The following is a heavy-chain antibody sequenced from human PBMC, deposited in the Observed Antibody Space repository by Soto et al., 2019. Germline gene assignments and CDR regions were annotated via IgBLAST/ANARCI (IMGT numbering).Heavy chain of an antibody. D-gene: IGHD2-21*01. J-gene: IGHJ5*02. CDR3: ARVEIEYLFVGLGFDP. CDR1: GGSISSSNW. V-gene: IGHV4-4*02. CDR2: IYHSGST. Sequence: QVQLQESGPGLVKPSGTLSLTCAVSGGSISSSNWWRWVRQPPGKGLEWIGEIYHSGSTNYNPSLKNRVTIAVDKSKNQFSLKLSSVTAADTAVYYCARVEIEYLFVGLGFDPWGQGTLVTVSS.